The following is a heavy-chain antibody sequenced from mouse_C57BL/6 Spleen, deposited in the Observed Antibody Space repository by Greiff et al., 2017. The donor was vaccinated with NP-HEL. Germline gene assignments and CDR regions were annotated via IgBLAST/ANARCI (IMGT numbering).Heavy chain of an antibody. CDR1: GYAFSSSW. CDR3: ARKEDWDEFAY. D-gene: IGHD4-1*01. CDR2: IYPGDGDT. V-gene: IGHV1-82*01. Sequence: QVQLQQSGPELVKPGASVKISCKASGYAFSSSWMNWVKQRPGKGLEWIGRIYPGDGDTNYNGKFKGKATLTADKSSSTAYMQLSSLTSEDSAVYSGARKEDWDEFAYWGQGTLVTVSA. J-gene: IGHJ3*01.